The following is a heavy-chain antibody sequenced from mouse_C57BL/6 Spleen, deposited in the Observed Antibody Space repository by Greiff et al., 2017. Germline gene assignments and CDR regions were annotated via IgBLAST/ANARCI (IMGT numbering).Heavy chain of an antibody. CDR2: INPNYGTT. Sequence: EVQLQQSGPELVKPGASVKISCKASGYSFTDYNMNWVKQSHGKSLEWIGGINPNYGTTSYNQKFKGKATLTVDQSSSTAYMQLNSLTSVDSAVYDGAREDYGRSYVDWDEYYFDYWGKGTTLTVSS. CDR1: GYSFTDYN. D-gene: IGHD1-1*01. V-gene: IGHV1-39*01. CDR3: AREDYGRSYVDWDEYYFDY. J-gene: IGHJ2*01.